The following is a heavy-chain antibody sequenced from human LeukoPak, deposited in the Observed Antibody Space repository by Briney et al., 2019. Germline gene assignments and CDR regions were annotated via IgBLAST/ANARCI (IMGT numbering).Heavy chain of an antibody. V-gene: IGHV3-30*14. CDR1: GFPFRDYP. Sequence: PGTSLRLSCEASGFPFRDYPMHWVRQAPGRGLEWVAVIADDGTNHYDAEFVKGRFIISRDNSKNTMYLHMNSLGPDDTGVYYCVRAQISILSSGDTLDVWGQGTVVTVSS. J-gene: IGHJ3*01. CDR3: VRAQISILSSGDTLDV. D-gene: IGHD3-10*01. CDR2: IADDGTNH.